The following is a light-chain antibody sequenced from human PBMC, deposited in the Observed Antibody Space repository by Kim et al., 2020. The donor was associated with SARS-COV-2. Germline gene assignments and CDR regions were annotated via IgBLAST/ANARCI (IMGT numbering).Light chain of an antibody. J-gene: IGLJ1*01. CDR2: DNN. V-gene: IGLV1-51*01. CDR1: SSNIGNNY. Sequence: GQKVTISSSGSSSNIGNNYVSWYQQLPGTAPKLLIYDNNKRPSGIPDRFSGSKSGTSATLGITGLQTGDEADYYCGTWDSSLTDYVFGTGTKVTVL. CDR3: GTWDSSLTDYV.